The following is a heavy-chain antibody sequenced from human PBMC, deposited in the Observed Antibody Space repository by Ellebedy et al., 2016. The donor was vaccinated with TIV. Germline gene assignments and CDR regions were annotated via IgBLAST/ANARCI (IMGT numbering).Heavy chain of an antibody. V-gene: IGHV7-4-1*02. J-gene: IGHJ3*02. D-gene: IGHD5-18*01. CDR1: GYTFTNYA. CDR3: ATDIQNDAFEI. CDR2: INTNTGKP. Sequence: AASVNVSCKASGYTFTNYAITWVRQAPGQGLEWMGWINTNTGKPTYARDFTGRFVFSLDTSVSTAYLQISSLKAEDTAVYYCATDIQNDAFEIWGQGTMVTVSS.